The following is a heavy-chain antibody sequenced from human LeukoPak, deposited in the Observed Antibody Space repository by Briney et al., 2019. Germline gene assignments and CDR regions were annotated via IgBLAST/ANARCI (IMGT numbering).Heavy chain of an antibody. J-gene: IGHJ4*02. V-gene: IGHV4-61*02. Sequence: SETLSLTCTVSGGSISSGSYYWSWIRQPAEKGLEWIGRIYTSGSTNYNPSLKSRVTISVDTSKNQSSLKLSSVTAADTTMYYCARDRFNDYRTGGFDYWGQGTLVTVSS. CDR2: IYTSGST. CDR3: ARDRFNDYRTGGFDY. D-gene: IGHD4-11*01. CDR1: GGSISSGSYY.